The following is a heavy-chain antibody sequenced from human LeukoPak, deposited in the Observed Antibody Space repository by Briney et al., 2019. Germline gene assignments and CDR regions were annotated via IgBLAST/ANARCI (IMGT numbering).Heavy chain of an antibody. D-gene: IGHD3-3*01. CDR3: AHRVGITIFGRNPAWFDP. CDR1: GFSLSTSGVG. V-gene: IGHV2-5*01. CDR2: IYWNDDK. Sequence: SGPTLVNPTQTLTLTCTFSGFSLSTSGVGVGWIRQPPGKALEWLALIYWNDDKRYSPSLKSRLTITKDTSKNQVVLTMTNMDPVDTATYYYAHRVGITIFGRNPAWFDPWGQGTLVTVSS. J-gene: IGHJ5*02.